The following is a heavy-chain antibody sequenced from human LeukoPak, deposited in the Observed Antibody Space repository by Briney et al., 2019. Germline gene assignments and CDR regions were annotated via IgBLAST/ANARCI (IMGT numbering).Heavy chain of an antibody. D-gene: IGHD3-22*01. V-gene: IGHV3-23*03. CDR1: GFTFSSYA. CDR3: AKDGDSSGYYWDS. Sequence: GGSLRLSCAASGFTFSSYAMSWVRQAPGKGLEWVSLITSSGSNTYYADSVKGRFTISRDNSKSTLYLQMNSLRAEDTAVYFCAKDGDSSGYYWDSWGQGTLVTVSS. CDR2: ITSSGSNT. J-gene: IGHJ4*02.